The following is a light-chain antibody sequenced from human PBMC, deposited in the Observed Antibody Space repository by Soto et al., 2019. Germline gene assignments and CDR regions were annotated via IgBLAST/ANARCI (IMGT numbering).Light chain of an antibody. CDR1: SSDIGGYYY. CDR2: QVT. J-gene: IGLJ1*01. CDR3: TSYSSSDIFYV. Sequence: QSALTQPASVSGSPGQSITISCTGTSSDIGGYYYVSWCQHHPGKAPKLLIYQVTNRPSGVSNRFSGSKSGNTASLTISGLQADDEADYYCTSYSSSDIFYVFGTGTKLTVL. V-gene: IGLV2-14*01.